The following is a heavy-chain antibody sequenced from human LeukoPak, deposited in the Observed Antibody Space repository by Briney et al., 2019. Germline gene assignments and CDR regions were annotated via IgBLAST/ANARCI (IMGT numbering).Heavy chain of an antibody. V-gene: IGHV3-23*01. D-gene: IGHD6-19*01. CDR1: GFTFSNYV. CDR2: ISGSGDST. Sequence: GGSLRLSCAASGFTFSNYVMSWVRRAPGKGLEWVSGISGSGDSTYYADSVKGRFTISRDNSKNTLYLQMNSLRVEDTAAYYCAKVRAPSGWFNSDYWGQGTLVTVSS. CDR3: AKVRAPSGWFNSDY. J-gene: IGHJ4*02.